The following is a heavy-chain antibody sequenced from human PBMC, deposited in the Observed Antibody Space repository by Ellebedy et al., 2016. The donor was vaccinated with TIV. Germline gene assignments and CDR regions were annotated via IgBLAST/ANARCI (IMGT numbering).Heavy chain of an antibody. CDR2: IKSRHEGGTI. Sequence: GESLKISCAASGFTFEYGWMSWVRQAPGKGLEWVGRIKSRHEGGTIDYAAPVKGRFTFSRDDSKNTVYLQMNSLKTEDTAVYYCTGHIIDYWGQGTAVTVSS. CDR3: TGHIIDY. V-gene: IGHV3-15*01. J-gene: IGHJ4*02. CDR1: GFTFEYGW.